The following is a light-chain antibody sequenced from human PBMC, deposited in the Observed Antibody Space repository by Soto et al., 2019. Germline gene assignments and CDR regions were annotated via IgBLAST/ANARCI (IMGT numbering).Light chain of an antibody. Sequence: GDRVTITCRASQDIRNDLGWYQQKPGKAPKLLIYAASSLQSGVPSRFSGSGSGTDFTLTISSLQPEDFATYYCLQDYNYPYTFGQGTKVDIX. J-gene: IGKJ2*01. V-gene: IGKV1-6*01. CDR1: QDIRND. CDR3: LQDYNYPYT. CDR2: AAS.